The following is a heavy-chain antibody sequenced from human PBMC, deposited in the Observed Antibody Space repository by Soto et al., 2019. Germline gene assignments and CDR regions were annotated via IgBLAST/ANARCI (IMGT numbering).Heavy chain of an antibody. D-gene: IGHD3-16*01. CDR3: ARGALGSYYFDY. V-gene: IGHV3-74*01. CDR1: GFTFNNYW. J-gene: IGHJ4*02. Sequence: EVQLVESGGGLFQPGGSLRLSCAASGFTFNNYWIHWVRQAPGKGLVWVSRIKYDATSTHYADSVKGRFSISRDNAKNTVYLQMSSLRGDDTAVYYCARGALGSYYFDYWGQGTLVTVSS. CDR2: IKYDATST.